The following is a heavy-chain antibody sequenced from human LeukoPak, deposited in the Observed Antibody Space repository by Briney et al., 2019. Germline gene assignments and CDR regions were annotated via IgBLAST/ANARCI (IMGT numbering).Heavy chain of an antibody. CDR1: GLTFGDYA. CDR2: IRTKAYGGTT. CDR3: TRGGPGDY. J-gene: IGHJ4*02. V-gene: IGHV3-49*04. Sequence: GGSLRLSCTASGLTFGDYAMSWVRQAPGKGLEWIGFIRTKAYGGTTEYAASVKGRLTISRDDSKSIAYLQMNSLKTEDTAVYYCTRGGPGDYWGQGTLVTVSS. D-gene: IGHD3-10*01.